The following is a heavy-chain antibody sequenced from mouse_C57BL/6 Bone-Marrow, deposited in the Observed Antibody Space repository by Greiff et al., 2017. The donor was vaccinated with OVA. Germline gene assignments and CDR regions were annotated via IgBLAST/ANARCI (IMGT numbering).Heavy chain of an antibody. CDR2: ISDGGSYT. J-gene: IGHJ2*01. D-gene: IGHD4-1*01. Sequence: EVKVVESGGGLVKPGGSLKLSCAASGFTFSSYAMSWVRQTPEKRLEWVATISDGGSYTYYPDNVKGRFTISRDNAKNNLYLQMSHLKSEDTAMYYCARGNWDYYWGQGTTLTVSS. CDR1: GFTFSSYA. V-gene: IGHV5-4*03. CDR3: ARGNWDYY.